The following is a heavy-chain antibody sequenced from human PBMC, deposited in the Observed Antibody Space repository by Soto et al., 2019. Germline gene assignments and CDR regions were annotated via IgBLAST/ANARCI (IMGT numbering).Heavy chain of an antibody. CDR2: MNPNSGNT. J-gene: IGHJ6*02. CDR3: ARVAHSDIAVAGTDLGMDV. Sequence: ASVKVSCKASGYTFTSYGISWVRQATGQGLEWMGWMNPNSGNTGYAQKFQGRVTMTRNTSISTAYMELSSLRSEDTAVYYCARVAHSDIAVAGTDLGMDVWGQGTTVTVSS. V-gene: IGHV1-8*02. CDR1: GYTFTSYG. D-gene: IGHD6-19*01.